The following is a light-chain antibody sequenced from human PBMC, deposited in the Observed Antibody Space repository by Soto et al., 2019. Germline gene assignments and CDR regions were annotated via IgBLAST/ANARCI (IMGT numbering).Light chain of an antibody. V-gene: IGLV1-44*01. CDR1: SSNIGSKT. CDR3: AAWDASLNEWV. CDR2: SDN. Sequence: QSVLTQPPSASGTPGQRVTISCSGSSSNIGSKTVNWYQQVPGTAPKLLIYSDNQRPSGVPDRFSGSKSGTSASLAISGLQSEDEADYYCAAWDASLNEWVFGGGTKVTV. J-gene: IGLJ3*02.